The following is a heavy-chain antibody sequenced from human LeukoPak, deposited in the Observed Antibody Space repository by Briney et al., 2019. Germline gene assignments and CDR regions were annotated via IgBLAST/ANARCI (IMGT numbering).Heavy chain of an antibody. CDR3: AKGVYSGTYYSDY. CDR1: GFTFSSYA. CDR2: ISGGGSST. Sequence: GRSPRLSCAASGFTFSSYAMHWVRQAPGRGLEWASAISGGGSSTFYAASVKGRFTISRDNSKNTLYLQMNSLRVEDTALYYCAKGVYSGTYYSDYWGQGTLVTVSS. V-gene: IGHV3-23*01. J-gene: IGHJ4*02. D-gene: IGHD1-26*01.